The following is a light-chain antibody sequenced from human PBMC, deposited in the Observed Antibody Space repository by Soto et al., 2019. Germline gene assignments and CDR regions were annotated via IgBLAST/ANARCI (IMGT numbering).Light chain of an antibody. CDR2: GAS. CDR1: QSVSIN. Sequence: EIVLTQSPGTLSLSTGERATLSCRASQSVSINLAWYQQKPGQAPRLLIYGASTRATGIPDSFSGSGSGTEFTLTISSLYSEDFAVYYCQQYNDWPRTFGQGTKVDIK. V-gene: IGKV3-15*01. CDR3: QQYNDWPRT. J-gene: IGKJ1*01.